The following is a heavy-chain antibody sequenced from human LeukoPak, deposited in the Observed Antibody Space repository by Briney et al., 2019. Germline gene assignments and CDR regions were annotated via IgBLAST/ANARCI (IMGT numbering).Heavy chain of an antibody. J-gene: IGHJ4*02. CDR1: GFTFSSYG. D-gene: IGHD6-13*01. CDR3: ASSIAAAGWYYFDY. CDR2: INHSGST. V-gene: IGHV4-34*01. Sequence: PGGSLRLSCVVSGFTFSSYGMHWVRQPPGKGLEWIGEINHSGSTNYNPSLKSRVTISVDTSKNQFSLKLSSVTAADTAVYYCASSIAAAGWYYFDYWGQGTLVTVSS.